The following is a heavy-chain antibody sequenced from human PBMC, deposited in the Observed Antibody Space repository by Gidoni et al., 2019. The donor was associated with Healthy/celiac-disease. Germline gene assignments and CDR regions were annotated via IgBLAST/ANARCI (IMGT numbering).Heavy chain of an antibody. D-gene: IGHD2-2*01. J-gene: IGHJ6*02. CDR2: IWYDGSNK. Sequence: QVQLVESGGGVVQPGRSLRLSCAASGFTFSSYGMHWVRQAPGKGLEWVAVIWYDGSNKYYADSVKGRFTISRDNSKNTLYLQMNSLRAEDTAVYYCARGALVVPAGYYYYGMDVWGQGTTVTVSS. CDR1: GFTFSSYG. V-gene: IGHV3-33*01. CDR3: ARGALVVPAGYYYYGMDV.